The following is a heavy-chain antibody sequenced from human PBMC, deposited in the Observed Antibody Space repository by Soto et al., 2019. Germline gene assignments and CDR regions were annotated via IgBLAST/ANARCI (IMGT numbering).Heavy chain of an antibody. V-gene: IGHV1-2*04. D-gene: IGHD2-8*01. J-gene: IGHJ6*02. CDR3: ARGDSTDCSNGVCSFFYNHDMDV. CDR1: GHNYPHYH. Sequence: SSTDSGHNYPHYHIHFVPHPHGYTPEWLARINPKSGGASTAQKFQGWVTMTTDTSISTASMELTRLTSDDTAIYYCARGDSTDCSNGVCSFFYNHDMDVWGQGTTVTVSS. CDR2: INPKSGGA.